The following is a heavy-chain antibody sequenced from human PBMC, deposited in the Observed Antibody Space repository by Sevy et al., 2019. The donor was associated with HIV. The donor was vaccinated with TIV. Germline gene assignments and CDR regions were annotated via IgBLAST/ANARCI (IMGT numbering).Heavy chain of an antibody. J-gene: IGHJ4*02. CDR2: ISARVYSK. Sequence: GGSQRLSCAASGIAFSTYAMFWVRQAQGRGLGWVSSISARVYSKYYADSVKGRFTLSRDNSKNTLALQMNSLRADDTAVYYCAKDFSDVYYYDSCAAVDYWGQGTLVTVSS. D-gene: IGHD3-22*01. V-gene: IGHV3-23*01. CDR1: GIAFSTYA. CDR3: AKDFSDVYYYDSCAAVDY.